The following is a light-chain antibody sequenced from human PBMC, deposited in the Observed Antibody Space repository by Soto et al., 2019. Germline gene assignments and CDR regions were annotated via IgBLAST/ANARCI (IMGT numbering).Light chain of an antibody. CDR3: GSWDSSLRDVV. Sequence: QSVLTQPPSVSAAPGQRITISCSGGRPNLVKNFVSWYQQLPKTAPKLLIYEDSKRTSGIPDRCSGSKSRTSCTLGITGLQTVDEADDYCGSWDSSLRDVVFAEGTKLTVL. J-gene: IGLJ3*02. V-gene: IGLV1-51*02. CDR1: RPNLVKNF. CDR2: EDS.